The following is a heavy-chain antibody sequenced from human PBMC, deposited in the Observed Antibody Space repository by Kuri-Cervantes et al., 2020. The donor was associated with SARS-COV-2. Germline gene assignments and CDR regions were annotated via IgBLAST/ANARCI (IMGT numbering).Heavy chain of an antibody. Sequence: SETLSLTCAVYGGSLSGYYWSWIRQPPGKGLEWIGEINHSGSTNYNPSLKSRVTVSVDTSKNQFSLKLSSVTAADTAVYYCARGRRPTYYYYYGMDVWGQGTMVTVSS. J-gene: IGHJ6*02. CDR1: GGSLSGYY. CDR2: INHSGST. CDR3: ARGRRPTYYYYYGMDV. V-gene: IGHV4-34*01.